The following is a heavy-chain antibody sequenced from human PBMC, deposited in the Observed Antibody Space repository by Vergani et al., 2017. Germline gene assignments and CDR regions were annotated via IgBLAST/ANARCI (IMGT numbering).Heavy chain of an antibody. V-gene: IGHV1-2*02. Sequence: QVQLVQSGAEVKKPGASVKVSCKASGYTFTGYYMHWVRQAPGQGLEWMGWINPNSGGTNYAQKLQGRVTMTRDTSISTAYMELSRLRSDDTAVYYCARERVRYYYMDVWGKGTTVTVSS. J-gene: IGHJ6*03. CDR3: ARERVRYYYMDV. CDR1: GYTFTGYY. D-gene: IGHD3-22*01. CDR2: INPNSGGT.